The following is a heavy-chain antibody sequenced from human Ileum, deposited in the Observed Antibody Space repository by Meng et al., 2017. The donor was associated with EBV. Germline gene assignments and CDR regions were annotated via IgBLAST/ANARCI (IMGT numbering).Heavy chain of an antibody. J-gene: IGHJ4*02. D-gene: IGHD4-17*01. V-gene: IGHV4-34*01. CDR1: GGVISGYY. Sequence: VQSTHVGACLLSLSETLSRTCAVYGGVISGYYLRWIRQPPGKGLEWSGEINHCGSPNYNPSLKSRVTISVDTSKNQFSLKLNSLTAADTAVYYCARLLSHHGDHGDVFDHWGPGTLVTVSS. CDR2: INHCGSP. CDR3: ARLLSHHGDHGDVFDH.